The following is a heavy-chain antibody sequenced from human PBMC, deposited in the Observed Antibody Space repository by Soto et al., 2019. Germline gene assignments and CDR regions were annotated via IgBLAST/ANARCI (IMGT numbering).Heavy chain of an antibody. CDR3: AREGVQHGSGPYYYYGMDD. D-gene: IGHD3-10*01. Sequence: EVQLVESGGGLVKPGGSLRLSCAASGFTFSSYSMNWVRQAPGKGLEWVSSISSSSSYIYYADSVKGRFTNSRENAKNSLYLQMNSLRAEDTAVYYCAREGVQHGSGPYYYYGMDDWGQGTTVTVSS. CDR2: ISSSSSYI. V-gene: IGHV3-21*01. CDR1: GFTFSSYS. J-gene: IGHJ6*02.